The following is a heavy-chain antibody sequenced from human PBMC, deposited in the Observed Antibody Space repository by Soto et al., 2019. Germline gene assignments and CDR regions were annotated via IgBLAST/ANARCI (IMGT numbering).Heavy chain of an antibody. Sequence: QVQLVQSGAEVKKPGASVKVSCKASGYTFSSYDINWVRQATGQGLEWVGWMNPNSGNTGYAQKFQGRVTMTRDSSIRTAYMEMSSLRSEDTAVYYCARDYGGNSGWFDPWGQGTLVTVSS. CDR2: MNPNSGNT. CDR1: GYTFSSYD. J-gene: IGHJ5*02. D-gene: IGHD4-17*01. V-gene: IGHV1-8*01. CDR3: ARDYGGNSGWFDP.